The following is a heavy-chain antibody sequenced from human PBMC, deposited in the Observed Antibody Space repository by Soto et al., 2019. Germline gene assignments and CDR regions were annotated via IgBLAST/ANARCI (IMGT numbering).Heavy chain of an antibody. CDR3: ARDVRIQPSGMDV. Sequence: SVKVSCKASGGTFSSYAISWVRQAPGQGLEWMGGIIPIFGPANYAQKFQGRVTITADESTSTAYMELSSLRSEDTAVYYCARDVRIQPSGMDVWGQGTTVTVSS. CDR2: IIPIFGPA. CDR1: GGTFSSYA. D-gene: IGHD5-18*01. J-gene: IGHJ6*02. V-gene: IGHV1-69*13.